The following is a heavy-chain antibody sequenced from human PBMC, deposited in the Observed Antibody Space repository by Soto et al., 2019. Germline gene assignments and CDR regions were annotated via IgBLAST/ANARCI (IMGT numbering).Heavy chain of an antibody. Sequence: VQLVESGGGLVQPGGSLRLSCAASGFSFSNYWMSWVRQAPAKGLEWVANIDQDGSEGYYVNYMRGRFTISRDNAKNSLYLQINSLRAEDTAVYYCARDGEGPNRKGFDIWGHGARVTVSS. CDR2: IDQDGSEG. CDR1: GFSFSNYW. CDR3: ARDGEGPNRKGFDI. J-gene: IGHJ3*02. V-gene: IGHV3-7*04. D-gene: IGHD3-3*01.